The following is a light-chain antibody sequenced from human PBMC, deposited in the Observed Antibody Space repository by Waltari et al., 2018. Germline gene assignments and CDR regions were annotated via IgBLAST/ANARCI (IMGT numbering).Light chain of an antibody. CDR3: QQFNDWPRT. CDR1: RSISIN. Sequence: EIRMTQSTAHLFFFPGGKATLSCRASRSISINLVWYQQRPGQAPRLLIYGASTRATDIPARFSGSGSGTEFTLTISSLQSEDAAVYYCQQFNDWPRTFGQGTKVEVK. V-gene: IGKV3-15*01. J-gene: IGKJ1*01. CDR2: GAS.